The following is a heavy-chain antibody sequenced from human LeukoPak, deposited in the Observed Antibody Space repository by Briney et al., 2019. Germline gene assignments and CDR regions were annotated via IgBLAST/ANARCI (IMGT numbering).Heavy chain of an antibody. CDR2: ISYDGSNK. CDR3: ARGYHYEPAALDY. J-gene: IGHJ4*02. V-gene: IGHV3-30*03. CDR1: GFTFSSYG. Sequence: GRSLRLSCAASGFTFSSYGMHWVRQAQGKGLEWVAVISYDGSNKYYADSVKGRFTISRDNSKNPLYLQMNSLRAEDTAVYYCARGYHYEPAALDYWGQGAMVTVSS. D-gene: IGHD2-2*01.